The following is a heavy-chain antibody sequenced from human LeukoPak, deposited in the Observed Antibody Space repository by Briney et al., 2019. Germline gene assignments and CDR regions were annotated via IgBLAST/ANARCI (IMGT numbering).Heavy chain of an antibody. CDR3: ASIAVTRGRYYFDF. V-gene: IGHV1-2*02. Sequence: ASVKVSCKASGYSFSDYYLHWVRQAPGQGLEWMGWVNPNSGGTESAQKFQGRVTMTRDTSINTAYLELRSLSSDDTAVYYCASIAVTRGRYYFDFWGQGALVTVSS. CDR1: GYSFSDYY. D-gene: IGHD6-19*01. J-gene: IGHJ4*02. CDR2: VNPNSGGT.